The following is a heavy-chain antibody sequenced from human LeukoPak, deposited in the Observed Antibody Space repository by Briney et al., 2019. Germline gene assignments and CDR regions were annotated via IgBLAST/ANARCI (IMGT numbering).Heavy chain of an antibody. V-gene: IGHV4-39*01. Sequence: PSETLPLTCTVSGGSISSSSYYWGWIRQPPGKGLEWIGSIYYSGSTYYNPSLKSRVTISVDTSKNQFSLKLSSVTAADTAVYYCARSYDILTGYVDYWGQGTLVTVSS. D-gene: IGHD3-9*01. CDR2: IYYSGST. CDR3: ARSYDILTGYVDY. J-gene: IGHJ4*02. CDR1: GGSISSSSYY.